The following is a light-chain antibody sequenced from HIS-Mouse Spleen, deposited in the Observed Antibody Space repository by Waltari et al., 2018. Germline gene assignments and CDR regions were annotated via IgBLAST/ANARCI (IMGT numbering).Light chain of an antibody. J-gene: IGKJ2*01. CDR2: WAS. CDR1: QSVLYISNNKNY. V-gene: IGKV4-1*01. Sequence: DIVMTQSPDSLAVSLGERATINCKSSQSVLYISNNKNYLAWYQQKPGQPPKLLIYWASTREYGVPDRFSGSGSGTDFTLTISSLQAEDVAVYYCQQYYSTPYTFGQGTKLEIK. CDR3: QQYYSTPYT.